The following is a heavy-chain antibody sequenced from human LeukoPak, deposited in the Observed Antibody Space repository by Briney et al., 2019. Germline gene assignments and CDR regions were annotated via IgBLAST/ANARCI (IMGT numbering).Heavy chain of an antibody. CDR1: GFTFSTNA. CDR2: IAGSSDAT. CDR3: AKDTSYHGY. D-gene: IGHD3-16*02. V-gene: IGHV3-23*01. Sequence: GGSLRLSCAASGFTFSTNAMSWVRLAPGKGLEWVSGIAGSSDATYYADSVKGRFTISRDISRNTLYLQMNSLRADDTAVYFCAKDTSYHGYWGQGTLVTVSS. J-gene: IGHJ4*02.